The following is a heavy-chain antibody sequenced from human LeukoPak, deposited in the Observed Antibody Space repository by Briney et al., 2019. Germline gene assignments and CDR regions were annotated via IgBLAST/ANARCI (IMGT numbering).Heavy chain of an antibody. CDR1: GYTFTSYG. J-gene: IGHJ3*02. Sequence: ASVKVSCKASGYTFTSYGISWVRQAPGQGLEWMGWISAYNGNTNYAQKLQDRVTMTTDTSTSTAYMELRSLRSDDTAVYFCARDRPKDDAFDIWGQGTLVTVSS. CDR2: ISAYNGNT. V-gene: IGHV1-18*01. CDR3: ARDRPKDDAFDI.